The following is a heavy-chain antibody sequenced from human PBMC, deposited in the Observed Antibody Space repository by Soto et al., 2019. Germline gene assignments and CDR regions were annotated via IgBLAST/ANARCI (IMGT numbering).Heavy chain of an antibody. J-gene: IGHJ4*02. CDR3: AMDQRGYSGYGVLNH. CDR1: GFTFSSYG. Sequence: QVQLVESGGGVVQPGRSLRLSCAASGFTFSSYGMHWVRQAPGKGLEWVAAISYDGSNTYYADSVKGRFTISSDNSKNTRYQRMSSQRAEDRAVYCGAMDQRGYSGYGVLNHRGQGTLVTVSS. D-gene: IGHD5-12*01. V-gene: IGHV3-30*03. CDR2: ISYDGSNT.